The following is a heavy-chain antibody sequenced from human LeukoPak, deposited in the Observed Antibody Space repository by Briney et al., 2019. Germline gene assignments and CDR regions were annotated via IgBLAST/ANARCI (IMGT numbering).Heavy chain of an antibody. CDR2: INAGNGNT. V-gene: IGHV1-3*01. J-gene: IGHJ4*02. CDR3: ARGGCSGGSCYSGRYYFVY. D-gene: IGHD2-15*01. CDR1: GYTFTSYA. Sequence: ASVKVSCKASGYTFTSYAMHWVRQAPGQRLEWMGWINAGNGNTKYSQKFQGRVTITRDTSASTAYMELSSLRSEDTAVYYCARGGCSGGSCYSGRYYFVYWGQGTLVTVSS.